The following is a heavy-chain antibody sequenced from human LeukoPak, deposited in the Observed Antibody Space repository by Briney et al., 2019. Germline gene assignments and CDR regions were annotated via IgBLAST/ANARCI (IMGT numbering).Heavy chain of an antibody. CDR3: ARHRVEWLLHSADDAFDI. Sequence: PSETLSLTCAVYGGSFSGYYWSWIRQPPGKGLEWIGEINHSGSTNYNPSLKSRVTISVDTSKNQFSLKLSSVTAADTAVYYCARHRVEWLLHSADDAFDIWGQGTMVTVSS. V-gene: IGHV4-34*01. D-gene: IGHD3-22*01. CDR1: GGSFSGYY. CDR2: INHSGST. J-gene: IGHJ3*02.